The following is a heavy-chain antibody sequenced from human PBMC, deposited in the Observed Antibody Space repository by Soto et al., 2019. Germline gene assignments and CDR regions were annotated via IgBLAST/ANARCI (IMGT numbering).Heavy chain of an antibody. Sequence: QVQLVESGGGVVQPGRSLRLSCAASGFTFSSYGMHWVRQAPGKGLEWVAVIWYDGSNKYYADSVKGRFTISRDNSKNTLYLQMNSLRAEGTAVYYCARDLYDFWSGYYYYYGMDVWGQGTTVTVSS. V-gene: IGHV3-33*01. J-gene: IGHJ6*02. CDR2: IWYDGSNK. CDR1: GFTFSSYG. D-gene: IGHD3-3*01. CDR3: ARDLYDFWSGYYYYYGMDV.